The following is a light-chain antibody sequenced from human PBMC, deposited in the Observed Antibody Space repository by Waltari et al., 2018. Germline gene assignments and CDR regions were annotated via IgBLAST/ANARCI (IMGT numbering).Light chain of an antibody. CDR2: DVT. J-gene: IGLJ1*01. V-gene: IGLV2-11*01. Sequence: QSALTQPRSVSGSPGQSVTISCTGTRSDVGAYDYVSWYQQRPGKAPKLIIYDVTERPWGVPYRLSGSKSDDKASLTISGLQADDEADYYCCSYAGRYTNYVFGSGTKVTVL. CDR3: CSYAGRYTNYV. CDR1: RSDVGAYDY.